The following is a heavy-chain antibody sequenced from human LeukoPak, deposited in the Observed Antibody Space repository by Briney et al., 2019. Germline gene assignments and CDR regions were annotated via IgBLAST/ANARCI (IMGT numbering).Heavy chain of an antibody. CDR2: FHHSGTT. D-gene: IGHD2-15*01. CDR3: ARNGDYSMDY. Sequence: SETLSLTCAVSGGSISSGWWWSWVRQSPGKGPEWIAEFHHSGTTHYNPSLKSRLSISVDKSKNQFSLKLTSMAAADTAVYYCARNGDYSMDYWGQGTLVTVSS. CDR1: GGSISSGWW. J-gene: IGHJ4*02. V-gene: IGHV4-4*02.